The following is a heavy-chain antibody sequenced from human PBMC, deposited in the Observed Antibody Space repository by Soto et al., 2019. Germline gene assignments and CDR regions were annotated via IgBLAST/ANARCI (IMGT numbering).Heavy chain of an antibody. CDR3: ARALYGGYNYSYYLDV. V-gene: IGHV1-8*01. Sequence: ASVKVSCKASGYTFTSYDINWVRQATGQGLEWMGWMNPNSGNTGYAQKFQGRVTMTRNTSISTAYMELSSLRSEDTAVYYCARALYGGYNYSYYLDVCGKGTTVTVS. CDR1: GYTFTSYD. D-gene: IGHD3-10*01. J-gene: IGHJ6*03. CDR2: MNPNSGNT.